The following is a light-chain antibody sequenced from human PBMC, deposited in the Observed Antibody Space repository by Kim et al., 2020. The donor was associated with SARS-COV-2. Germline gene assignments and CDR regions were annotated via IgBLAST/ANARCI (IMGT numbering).Light chain of an antibody. V-gene: IGLV1-40*01. J-gene: IGLJ2*01. CDR3: QSYDSSLSASV. CDR1: SSNIGAGYD. CDR2: ANS. Sequence: RVTISCTGSSSNIGAGYDVHWYQQLPGTAPKLLIYANSNRPSRVPDRFSGSKSGTSASLTITGLQAEDEADYYCQSYDSSLSASVFGGGTQLTVL.